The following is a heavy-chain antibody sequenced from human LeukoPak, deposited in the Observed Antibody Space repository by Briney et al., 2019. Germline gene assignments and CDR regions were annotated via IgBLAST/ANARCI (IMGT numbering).Heavy chain of an antibody. Sequence: SETLSLTCAVYGGSFSGYHWSWIRQPPGKGLEWIGEINHSGSTNYNPSLKSRVTISVDTSKNQFSLKLSSVTAADTAVYYCASHLYCSSTSCYAGGSEYWGQGTLVTVSS. CDR1: GGSFSGYH. J-gene: IGHJ4*02. CDR3: ASHLYCSSTSCYAGGSEY. D-gene: IGHD2-2*01. V-gene: IGHV4-34*01. CDR2: INHSGST.